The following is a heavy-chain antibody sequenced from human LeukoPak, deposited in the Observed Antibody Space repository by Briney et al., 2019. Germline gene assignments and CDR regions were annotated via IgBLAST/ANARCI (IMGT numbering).Heavy chain of an antibody. Sequence: GSSVKVSCKASGGTFSSYTIIWVRQAPGQGLEWMGRIIPILGIANYAQKFQGRVTITADKSTSTAYMELSSLRSEDTAVYYCAGDDGIVGATGGYFDYWGQGTLVTVSS. CDR1: GGTFSSYT. CDR2: IIPILGIA. V-gene: IGHV1-69*04. J-gene: IGHJ4*02. CDR3: AGDDGIVGATGGYFDY. D-gene: IGHD1-26*01.